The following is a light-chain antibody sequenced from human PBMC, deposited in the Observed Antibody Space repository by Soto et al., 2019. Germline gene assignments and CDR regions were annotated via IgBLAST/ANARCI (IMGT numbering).Light chain of an antibody. J-gene: IGKJ4*01. V-gene: IGKV3-15*01. CDR3: ERYNRWPLS. CDR1: QGIGST. CDR2: DAS. Sequence: EIVVTQSPATLSVSPGERATLSCRASQGIGSTLAWYQQNPGQTPKLLIYDASTRATGVPARFSGGGSGTEFTLTINSLQSEDFAVYYCERYNRWPLSFGGGTKVDIK.